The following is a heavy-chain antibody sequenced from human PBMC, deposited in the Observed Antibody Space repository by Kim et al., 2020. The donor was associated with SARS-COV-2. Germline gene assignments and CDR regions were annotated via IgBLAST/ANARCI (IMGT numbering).Heavy chain of an antibody. J-gene: IGHJ4*02. V-gene: IGHV3-9*01. CDR3: AKDQAPYSSGWYYFDY. Sequence: VKGRFTISRDNAKNSLYLQMNRLRAEDTALYYCAKDQAPYSSGWYYFDYWGQGALVTVSS. D-gene: IGHD6-19*01.